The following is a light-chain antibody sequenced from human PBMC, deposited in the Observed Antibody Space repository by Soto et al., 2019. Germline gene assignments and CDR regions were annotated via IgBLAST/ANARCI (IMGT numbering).Light chain of an antibody. Sequence: TVLTQSPATLSLSPGERATLSCRASQSVGDYLAWYQQKPGQAPRLLIYVASNRAAGVPYRFRGSGSGTDFTLTISSVEPEDFGVYYCQQRSDWPPITFGQGTRLEIK. CDR2: VAS. CDR3: QQRSDWPPIT. CDR1: QSVGDY. J-gene: IGKJ5*01. V-gene: IGKV3-11*01.